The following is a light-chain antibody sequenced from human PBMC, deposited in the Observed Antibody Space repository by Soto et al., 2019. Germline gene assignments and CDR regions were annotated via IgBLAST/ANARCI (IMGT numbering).Light chain of an antibody. J-gene: IGLJ1*01. CDR1: SSDVGSYNL. Sequence: QSVLTQPASVSGSPGQSITISCTGTSSDVGSYNLVSWYQQHPGKAPKLMIYEGSKRPSGVSNRFSGSKSGNTASLTISGLQAEDEADYYCCSYAGSSTYVFGTATKVT. CDR2: EGS. CDR3: CSYAGSSTYV. V-gene: IGLV2-23*01.